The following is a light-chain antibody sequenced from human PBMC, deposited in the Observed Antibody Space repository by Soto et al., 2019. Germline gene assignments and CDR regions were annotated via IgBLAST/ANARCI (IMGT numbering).Light chain of an antibody. Sequence: DIQMTQSPSSLYSSVGDRVTITCRASQNINTYLNWCQQKPGKAPNLLIFAASSLQSGVPSRFSGSGSGTDCTLTISSLQPEDFATYYCQQSYSTPYTFGQGTKLE. CDR1: QNINTY. V-gene: IGKV1-39*01. CDR3: QQSYSTPYT. J-gene: IGKJ2*01. CDR2: AAS.